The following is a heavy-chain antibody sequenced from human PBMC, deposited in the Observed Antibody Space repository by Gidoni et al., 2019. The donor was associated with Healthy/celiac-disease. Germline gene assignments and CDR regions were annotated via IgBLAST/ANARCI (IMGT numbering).Heavy chain of an antibody. V-gene: IGHV3-9*01. Sequence: EVQLVESGGGLVQPGRSLRLSCAASGFTFDDYAMHWVRQAPGKGLEWVQGISWNSGSIGYADSVKGRFTISRDNAKNSLYLQMNSLRAEDTALYYCAKGVWSGYSYGPFDYWGQGTLVTVSS. CDR1: GFTFDDYA. J-gene: IGHJ4*02. CDR3: AKGVWSGYSYGPFDY. D-gene: IGHD5-18*01. CDR2: ISWNSGSI.